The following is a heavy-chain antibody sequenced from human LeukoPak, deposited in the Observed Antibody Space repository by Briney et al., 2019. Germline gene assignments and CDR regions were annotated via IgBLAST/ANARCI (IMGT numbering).Heavy chain of an antibody. J-gene: IGHJ4*02. V-gene: IGHV3-30*18. CDR3: AKRPSDYGDYVTYFDY. Sequence: QSGGSLRLSCAASGFSFISYGKHWVRQAPGKGLEWVGVISDDGRNKKYADSVKGRFTISRDNSKDTLYLQMNSLRDEDTAVYYCAKRPSDYGDYVTYFDYWGQGTLVTVSS. CDR2: ISDDGRNK. D-gene: IGHD4-17*01. CDR1: GFSFISYG.